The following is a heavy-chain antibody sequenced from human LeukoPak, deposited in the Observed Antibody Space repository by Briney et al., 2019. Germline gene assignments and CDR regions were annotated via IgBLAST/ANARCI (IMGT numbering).Heavy chain of an antibody. V-gene: IGHV4-34*01. D-gene: IGHD3-10*01. CDR3: ASSGSGSYYNFDY. CDR2: INHSGTT. Sequence: PSETLSLTCAVYGGSFSGYYWSWVRQPPGKGVEWIGEINHSGTTNYNPSLKSRVTISLATSKNQFSLKLSSVTAADTAVYYCASSGSGSYYNFDYWGQGTLVTVSS. CDR1: GGSFSGYY. J-gene: IGHJ4*02.